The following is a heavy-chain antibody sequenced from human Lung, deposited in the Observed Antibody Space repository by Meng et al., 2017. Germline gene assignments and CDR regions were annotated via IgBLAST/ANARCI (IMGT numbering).Heavy chain of an antibody. CDR1: GGSLSGYD. Sequence: QVQLQQWGAGLLKPSETLSLTCAVYGGSLSGYDWSWIRQPPGKGLEWIGEINHSGSTNYNPSLKSRVTISVDTSKNQFSLKLSSVTAADTAVYYCARPKQANWYFDLWGRGTLVTVSS. D-gene: IGHD1/OR15-1a*01. CDR2: INHSGST. V-gene: IGHV4-34*01. J-gene: IGHJ2*01. CDR3: ARPKQANWYFDL.